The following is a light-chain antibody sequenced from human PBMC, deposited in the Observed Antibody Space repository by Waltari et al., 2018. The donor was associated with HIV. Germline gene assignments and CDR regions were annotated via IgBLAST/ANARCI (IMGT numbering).Light chain of an antibody. V-gene: IGKV3-11*01. CDR2: DAS. Sequence: EIVLTQSPATLSLSPGERATLSCRASQSVGTYLAWYQQRPGQAPRLLIHDASTRAPGIPTRFSGSGSGTDFILTISSLEPEDFAVYFCQQVTNRLTLGQGTRLDIK. J-gene: IGKJ5*01. CDR3: QQVTNRLT. CDR1: QSVGTY.